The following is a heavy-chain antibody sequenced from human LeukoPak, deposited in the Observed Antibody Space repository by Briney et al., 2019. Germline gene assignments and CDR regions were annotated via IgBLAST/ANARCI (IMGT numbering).Heavy chain of an antibody. J-gene: IGHJ4*02. CDR1: GGSFSGYY. CDR2: INHSGST. D-gene: IGHD5-18*01. CDR3: ARGSKGYSYGKIFDY. Sequence: SETLPLTCAVYGGSFSGYYWSWIRQPPGKGLEWIGEINHSGSTNYNPSLKSRVTISVDTSKNQFSLKLSSVTAADTAVYYCARGSKGYSYGKIFDYWGQGTLVTVSS. V-gene: IGHV4-34*01.